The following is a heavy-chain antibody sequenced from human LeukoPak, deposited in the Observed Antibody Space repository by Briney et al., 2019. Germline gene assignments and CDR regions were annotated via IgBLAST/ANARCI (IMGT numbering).Heavy chain of an antibody. CDR3: ARVDTAPYKPYYYYMDV. J-gene: IGHJ6*03. CDR2: INSDGSST. Sequence: GGSLRLSCAASGFTFSSYWMHWVRQAPGKGLVWVSRINSDGSSTSYADSVKGRFTISRDNAKNTLYLQMNSLRAEDTAVYYCARVDTAPYKPYYYYMDVWGKGTTVTVSS. CDR1: GFTFSSYW. V-gene: IGHV3-74*01. D-gene: IGHD5-18*01.